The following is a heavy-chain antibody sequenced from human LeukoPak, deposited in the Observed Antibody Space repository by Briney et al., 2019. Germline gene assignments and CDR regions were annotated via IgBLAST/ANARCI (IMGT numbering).Heavy chain of an antibody. D-gene: IGHD3-10*01. CDR2: IIPIFGTA. V-gene: IGHV1-69*13. CDR1: GGTFSSYA. Sequence: SVKVSGKASGGTFSSYAISWVRQAPGQGLEWMGGIIPIFGTANYAQKFQGRVTITADESTSTAYMELSSLRSEDTAVYYCARDTVPAYGSGSLMYYYYYYMDVWGKGTTVTVSS. CDR3: ARDTVPAYGSGSLMYYYYYYMDV. J-gene: IGHJ6*03.